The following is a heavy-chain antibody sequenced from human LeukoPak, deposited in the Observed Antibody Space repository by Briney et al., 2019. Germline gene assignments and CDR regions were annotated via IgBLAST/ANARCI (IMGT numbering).Heavy chain of an antibody. CDR1: GGSISSGDYY. J-gene: IGHJ6*03. CDR3: ARDYIVVVPAALRRYYYYYMDV. D-gene: IGHD2-2*01. V-gene: IGHV4-30-4*08. Sequence: SETLSLTCTVSGGSISSGDYYWSWIRQPPGKGLEWIGYIYYSGSTYYNPSLKSRVTISVDTSKNQFSLKLSPVTAADTAVYYWARDYIVVVPAALRRYYYYYMDVWGKGTTVTVSS. CDR2: IYYSGST.